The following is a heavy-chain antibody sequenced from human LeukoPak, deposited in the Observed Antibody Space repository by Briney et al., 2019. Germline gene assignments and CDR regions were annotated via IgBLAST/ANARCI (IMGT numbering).Heavy chain of an antibody. CDR1: GYTFTRYY. D-gene: IGHD3-22*01. CDR3: ARDDRGSGYSEHPWFDP. Sequence: GASVKVSCKASGYTFTRYYMHWVRQAPGQGLEWMGIINPSGGSTSYAQKFQGRVTMTRDTSTSTVYMELSSLRSEDTAVYYCARDDRGSGYSEHPWFDPWGQGTLVTVSS. V-gene: IGHV1-46*01. J-gene: IGHJ5*02. CDR2: INPSGGST.